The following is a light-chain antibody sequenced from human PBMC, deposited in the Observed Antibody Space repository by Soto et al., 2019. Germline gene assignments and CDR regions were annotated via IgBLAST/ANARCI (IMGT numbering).Light chain of an antibody. CDR3: FSFTTSWTHV. V-gene: IGLV2-14*01. Sequence: QSVLTQPASVSGSPGQSITISCTGTSSDIGAYDYVSWFQQHPGKAPKLMISEVSNRPSGVSNRFSGSKSGNAASLTISGLQAEDEADYFCFSFTTSWTHVFGTGTKLTV. CDR1: SSDIGAYDY. CDR2: EVS. J-gene: IGLJ1*01.